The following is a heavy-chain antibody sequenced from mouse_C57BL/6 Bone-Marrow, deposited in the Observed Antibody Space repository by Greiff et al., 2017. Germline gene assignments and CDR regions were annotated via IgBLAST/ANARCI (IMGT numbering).Heavy chain of an antibody. J-gene: IGHJ1*03. V-gene: IGHV1-4*01. CDR2: INPSSGYT. CDR1: GYTFTSYT. D-gene: IGHD1-1*01. CDR3: ARHYGSSDWDFDV. Sequence: QVQLQQSGAELARPGASVKMSCKASGYTFTSYTMHWVKQRPGQGLEWFGYINPSSGYTKYNQKFEDKATLTADKSSSTAYMQLSSLTSEDSAVYYCARHYGSSDWDFDVWGTGTTVTVSS.